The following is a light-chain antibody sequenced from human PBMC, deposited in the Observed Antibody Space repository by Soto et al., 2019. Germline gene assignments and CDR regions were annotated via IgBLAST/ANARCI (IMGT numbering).Light chain of an antibody. CDR3: QQYNSYPWT. Sequence: DIQMTQSPSSLSASVGDRVTITCRASQGIRNDVGWYQQKPGKAPKRLIYTATSLQSGVPSRFSGSGSGTEFTLTISSLQPDDFATYYCQQYNSYPWTFGQGTKVEIK. CDR2: TAT. CDR1: QGIRND. V-gene: IGKV1-17*01. J-gene: IGKJ1*01.